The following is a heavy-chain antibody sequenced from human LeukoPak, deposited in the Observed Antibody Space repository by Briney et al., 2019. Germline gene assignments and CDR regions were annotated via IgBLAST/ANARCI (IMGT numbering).Heavy chain of an antibody. CDR3: ARTGTTFFDY. J-gene: IGHJ4*02. D-gene: IGHD1-7*01. CDR2: IHYLGST. Sequence: SETLSLTCSVSGDSMSHYYWSWIRQPPGKGLEWIGYIHYLGSTKYNPSLKGRLTISVGTSKSHFSLRLTSVTAADTAIYYCARTGTTFFDYWGQGSLVTVSS. CDR1: GDSMSHYY. V-gene: IGHV4-59*01.